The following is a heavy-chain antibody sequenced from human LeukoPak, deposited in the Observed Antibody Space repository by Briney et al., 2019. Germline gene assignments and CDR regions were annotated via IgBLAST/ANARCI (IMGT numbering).Heavy chain of an antibody. J-gene: IGHJ4*02. Sequence: GGSLRLSCAASGFTFSNYAMHWVRQAPGKGLEWVAVISYDGGNKYFADSVKGRFTVSRDNSKNTLYLQMNSLRAEDTAVYYCARSYDILTGPLDYWGQGTLVTVSS. V-gene: IGHV3-30-3*01. D-gene: IGHD3-9*01. CDR2: ISYDGGNK. CDR1: GFTFSNYA. CDR3: ARSYDILTGPLDY.